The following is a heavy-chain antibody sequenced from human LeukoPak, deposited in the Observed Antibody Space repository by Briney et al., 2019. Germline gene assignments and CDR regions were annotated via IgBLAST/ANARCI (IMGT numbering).Heavy chain of an antibody. Sequence: GESLRLSCAASGFTFGSYAMSWVRQTPGKGLEWVSAISGSGGSTYYTDSVKGRFTISRDNSKNTLYLQMNSLRAEDTAVYYCAKGSSGWFYHFDYWGQGNLVTVSS. CDR3: AKGSSGWFYHFDY. V-gene: IGHV3-23*01. CDR1: GFTFGSYA. CDR2: ISGSGGST. J-gene: IGHJ4*02. D-gene: IGHD6-19*01.